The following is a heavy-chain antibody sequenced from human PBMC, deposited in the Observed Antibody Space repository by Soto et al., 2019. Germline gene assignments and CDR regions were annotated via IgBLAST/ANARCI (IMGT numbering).Heavy chain of an antibody. J-gene: IGHJ4*02. CDR1: GYTFTSYG. V-gene: IGHV1-18*01. D-gene: IGHD2-15*01. Sequence: QVQLVQSGAEVKKPGASVKVSCKTSGYTFTSYGISWVRQAPGQGLEWMGWISAYNGNTSYAQKLQGRVNMTTDTYTTTAYMKLRSMRTDDPAVYYCATSNCSGGICYSYYFDFWGQGTLVTVSS. CDR2: ISAYNGNT. CDR3: ATSNCSGGICYSYYFDF.